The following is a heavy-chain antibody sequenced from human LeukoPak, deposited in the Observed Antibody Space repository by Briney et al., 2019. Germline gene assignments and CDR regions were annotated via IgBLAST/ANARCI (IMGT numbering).Heavy chain of an antibody. CDR2: IIPIFGTA. Sequence: SVKVSCKASGGTFSSYAISWVRQAPGQGLEWMGGIIPIFGTANYAQKFQGRVTITTDESTSTAYMELSSLRSENTAVYYCASEEGVSAAAGRFDPWGQGTLVTVSS. CDR1: GGTFSSYA. CDR3: ASEEGVSAAAGRFDP. J-gene: IGHJ5*02. D-gene: IGHD6-13*01. V-gene: IGHV1-69*05.